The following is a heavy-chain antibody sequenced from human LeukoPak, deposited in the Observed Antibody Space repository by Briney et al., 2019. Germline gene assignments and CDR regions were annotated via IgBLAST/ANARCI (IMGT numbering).Heavy chain of an antibody. CDR3: TPHQHYYFDY. CDR1: GFTFSSYG. D-gene: IGHD2-2*01. CDR2: IRSKAYGGTT. J-gene: IGHJ4*02. Sequence: PGGSLRLSCAASGFTFSSYGMSWVRQAPGKGLEWVGFIRSKAYGGTTEYAASVKGRFTISRDDSKSIAYLQMNSLKTEDTAVYYCTPHQHYYFDYWGQGTLVTVSS. V-gene: IGHV3-49*04.